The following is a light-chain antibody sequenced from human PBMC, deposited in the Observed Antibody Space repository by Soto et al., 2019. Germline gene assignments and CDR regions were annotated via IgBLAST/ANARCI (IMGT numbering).Light chain of an antibody. Sequence: DIQMSQSPSSLSASVGDRVIITCRASQSISRYLNWYQLRPGKAPKLLISAASSLQSGVPSRFSGSGSGTDFSLTTSSLQPEDFATYCCLQICSTPYTFGQGTKLEIK. CDR3: LQICSTPYT. J-gene: IGKJ2*01. V-gene: IGKV1-39*01. CDR2: AAS. CDR1: QSISRY.